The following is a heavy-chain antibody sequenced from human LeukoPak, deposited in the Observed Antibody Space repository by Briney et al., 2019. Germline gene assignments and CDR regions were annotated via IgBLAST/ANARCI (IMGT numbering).Heavy chain of an antibody. CDR1: GGSISGYY. J-gene: IGHJ4*02. V-gene: IGHV4-34*01. CDR3: ARGTSMSIGEDIVVVPAAMYSDY. CDR2: INHSGST. D-gene: IGHD2-2*01. Sequence: SETLSLTCTVSGGSISGYYWSWIRQPPGKGLEWIGEINHSGSTNYNPSLKSRVTISVDTSKNQFSLKLSSVTAADTAVYYCARGTSMSIGEDIVVVPAAMYSDYWGQGTLVTVSS.